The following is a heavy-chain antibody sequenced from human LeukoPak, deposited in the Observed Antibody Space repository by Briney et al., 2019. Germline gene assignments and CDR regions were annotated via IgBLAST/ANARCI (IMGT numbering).Heavy chain of an antibody. D-gene: IGHD6-19*01. CDR1: QFTFDNYY. J-gene: IGHJ4*02. Sequence: PGGSLRLSCAASQFTFDNYYMNWVRQAPGKGLEWVANINQDGSEKYYVDSVKGRFTISRDNAKKSLYLQMNSLRAEDTAVYYCARSRWEGPTALIDYWGQGALVTVSS. V-gene: IGHV3-7*02. CDR2: INQDGSEK. CDR3: ARSRWEGPTALIDY.